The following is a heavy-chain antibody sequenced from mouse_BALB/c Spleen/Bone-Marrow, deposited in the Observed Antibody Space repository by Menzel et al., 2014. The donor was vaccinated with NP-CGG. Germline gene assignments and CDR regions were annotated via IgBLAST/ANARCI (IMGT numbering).Heavy chain of an antibody. CDR2: ISYSGST. CDR1: GDSITSGY. CDR3: ARDWYGNSFDY. J-gene: IGHJ2*01. V-gene: IGHV3-8*02. D-gene: IGHD2-10*02. Sequence: VQLKQSGPSLVKPSQTLSLTCSVTGDSITSGYWNWIRKFPGNKLEYMGYISYSGSTYYNPSLKSRISITRDTSKNQYYLQLNSMTTEDTAAYYCARDWYGNSFDYWGQGTTLTVSS.